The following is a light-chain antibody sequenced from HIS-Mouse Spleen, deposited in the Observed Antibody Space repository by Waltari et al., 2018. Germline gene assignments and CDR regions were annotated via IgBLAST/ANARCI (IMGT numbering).Light chain of an antibody. V-gene: IGLV2-11*01. CDR2: DVS. CDR3: CSYAGSYTYV. J-gene: IGLJ1*01. CDR1: STDVGGYNY. Sequence: QSALPPPRSVSGSPGQSVPISCTGTSTDVGGYNYVSWYQQHPGKAPQLMIYDVSKRPSGVPDRFSGSKSGNTASLTISGLQAEDEADYYCCSYAGSYTYVFGTGTKVTVL.